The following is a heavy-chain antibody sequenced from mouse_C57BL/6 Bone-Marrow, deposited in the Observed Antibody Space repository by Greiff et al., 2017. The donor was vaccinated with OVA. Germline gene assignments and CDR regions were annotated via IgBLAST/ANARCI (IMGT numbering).Heavy chain of an antibody. CDR1: GYSITSGYY. V-gene: IGHV3-6*01. J-gene: IGHJ1*03. CDR3: ARDRITTVPALYWYCDV. Sequence: EVQLQESGPGLVKPSQSLSLTCSVTGYSITSGYYWNWIRQFPGNKLEWLGYISYAGSHNHNPSPTNPISITRDTAKNQVFVKLKSVTTEDTATYYCARDRITTVPALYWYCDVWGTGGTVTVAS. D-gene: IGHD1-1*01. CDR2: ISYAGSH.